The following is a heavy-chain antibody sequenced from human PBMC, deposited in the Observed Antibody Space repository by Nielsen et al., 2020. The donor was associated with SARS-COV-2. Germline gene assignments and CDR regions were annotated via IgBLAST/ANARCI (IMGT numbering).Heavy chain of an antibody. D-gene: IGHD2-2*01. CDR1: GFTFNSYG. V-gene: IGHV3-30*18. Sequence: GESLKISCAASGFTFNSYGMHWVRQAPGKGLEWVAVISYDGSNKYYADSVKGRFTISRDNSKNTLYLQMNSLRAEDTAVYYCAKGRHYCSSTSCFDYYYYGMDVWGQGTTVTVSS. CDR3: AKGRHYCSSTSCFDYYYYGMDV. CDR2: ISYDGSNK. J-gene: IGHJ6*02.